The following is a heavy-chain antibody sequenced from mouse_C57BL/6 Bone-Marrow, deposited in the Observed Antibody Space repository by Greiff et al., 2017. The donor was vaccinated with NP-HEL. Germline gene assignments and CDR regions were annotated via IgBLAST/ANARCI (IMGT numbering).Heavy chain of an antibody. J-gene: IGHJ3*01. CDR1: GYTFTSYW. Sequence: VQLQQPGAELVKPGASVKMSCKASGYTFTSYWLTWVKQRPGQGLEWIGDIYPGSGSTNYNEKFKSKATLTVDTSSSTAYMQLSSLTSEDSAVYYCASYYDYDLAWFAYWGQGTLVTVSA. CDR3: ASYYDYDLAWFAY. CDR2: IYPGSGST. D-gene: IGHD2-4*01. V-gene: IGHV1-55*01.